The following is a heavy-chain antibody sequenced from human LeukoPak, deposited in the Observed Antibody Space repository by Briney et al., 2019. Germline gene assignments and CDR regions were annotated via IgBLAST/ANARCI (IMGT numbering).Heavy chain of an antibody. D-gene: IGHD1-26*01. CDR3: ARESNQRYSGSFVYYYYMDV. Sequence: GASVKVSCKASGYTFTSYGISWVRQAPGQGLEWMGWISAYNGNTNYAQKLQGRVTMTTDTSTSTAYMELRSLRSDDTAVYYCARESNQRYSGSFVYYYYMDVWGKGTTVTISS. J-gene: IGHJ6*03. CDR2: ISAYNGNT. V-gene: IGHV1-18*01. CDR1: GYTFTSYG.